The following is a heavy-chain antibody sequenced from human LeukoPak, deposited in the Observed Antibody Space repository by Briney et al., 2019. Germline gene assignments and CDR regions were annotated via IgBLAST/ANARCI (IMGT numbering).Heavy chain of an antibody. V-gene: IGHV1-69*13. CDR3: AAGTGFLTGYFTAFDI. CDR2: IIPIFGSA. D-gene: IGHD3-9*01. Sequence: ASVKVSCKASGGTFSSYIITWVRQAPGQGLEWMGGIIPIFGSANYAQKFQGRVTITADESTSTAYMEMSSLRSEDTAIYYCAAGTGFLTGYFTAFDIWGQGTMVTVSS. J-gene: IGHJ3*02. CDR1: GGTFSSYI.